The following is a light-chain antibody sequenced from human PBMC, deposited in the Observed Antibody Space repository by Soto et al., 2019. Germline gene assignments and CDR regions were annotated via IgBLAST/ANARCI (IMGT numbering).Light chain of an antibody. CDR2: DTS. CDR1: QFLSSY. J-gene: IGKJ1*01. Sequence: EVVLTQSPATLSLAPGERATLSCRASQFLSSYLAWYQQKPGQPPRLLIYDTSNRATGIPDRLSGSGSGTDFTLTISRLEPEDFAVYYCQQYGSSRTFGQGTKVDIK. V-gene: IGKV3-20*01. CDR3: QQYGSSRT.